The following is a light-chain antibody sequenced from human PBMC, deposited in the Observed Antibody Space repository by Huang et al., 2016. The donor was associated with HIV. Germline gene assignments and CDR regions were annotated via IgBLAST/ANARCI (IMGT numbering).Light chain of an antibody. Sequence: EIVLTQSPGTLSLSPGERATLSCRASQRVSSSYLAWYQQKPGQAPRLLIYGASSRATGIPDRFSGSGSGTDCTLTITRLEPEEFAVYYCPQFGMSPWTFGQGTKVDIK. J-gene: IGKJ1*01. V-gene: IGKV3-20*01. CDR1: QRVSSSY. CDR2: GAS. CDR3: PQFGMSPWT.